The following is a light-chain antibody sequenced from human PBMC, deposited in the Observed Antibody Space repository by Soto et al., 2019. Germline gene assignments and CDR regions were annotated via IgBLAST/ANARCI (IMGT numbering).Light chain of an antibody. J-gene: IGKJ2*01. CDR2: GAS. Sequence: DIQMTQSPSSLSASVGDRVTITCRTSQSISSFLNWYQQKPGKAPKLLIYGASRLQSGVPSSFSGSGSGTDFTLTISSLQREDSATYYCQQSYSIPYTFGQGTRLEIK. CDR1: QSISSF. CDR3: QQSYSIPYT. V-gene: IGKV1-39*01.